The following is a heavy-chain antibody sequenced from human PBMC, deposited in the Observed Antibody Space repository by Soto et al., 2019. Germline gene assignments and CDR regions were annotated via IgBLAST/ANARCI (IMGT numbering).Heavy chain of an antibody. D-gene: IGHD2-15*01. CDR1: GFTFSSYA. CDR3: AKRRGAGGHFDY. Sequence: DVQLLESGGGLVQPEGSLRLSCAASGFTFSSYAMGWVRQGPGKGVEWVAVVSIGGSTHYADSVRGRFTISRDNSKNTLSLQMNSLTAEDTAVYFCAKRRGAGGHFDYWGQGVLVTVSS. J-gene: IGHJ4*02. V-gene: IGHV3-23*01. CDR2: VSIGGST.